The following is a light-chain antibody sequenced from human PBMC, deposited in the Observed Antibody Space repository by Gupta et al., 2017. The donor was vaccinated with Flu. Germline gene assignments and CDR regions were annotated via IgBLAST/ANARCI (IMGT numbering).Light chain of an antibody. V-gene: IGLV2-14*04. CDR1: SSDVGGYNY. Sequence: SITISCTGTSSDVGGYNYVSWYQQRPGKAPKLMIYDVSNRPLGVSNRFSGSKSGNTASLTISGLQAEDEADYYCSSYTSSSTLVFGTGTKVTVL. J-gene: IGLJ1*01. CDR3: SSYTSSSTLV. CDR2: DVS.